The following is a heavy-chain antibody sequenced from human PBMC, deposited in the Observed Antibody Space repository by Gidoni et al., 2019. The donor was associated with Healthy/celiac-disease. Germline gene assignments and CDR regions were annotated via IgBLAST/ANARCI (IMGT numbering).Heavy chain of an antibody. Sequence: QVQLVESGGGVVQPGRSMRLSCAASGFTFSSYAMHWVRQAPGKGLEWVAVISYDGSNKYYADSVKGRFTISRDNSKNTLYLQMNSLRAEDTAVYYCARDKEDSSGSQGYWGQGTLVTVSS. D-gene: IGHD6-19*01. J-gene: IGHJ4*02. CDR3: ARDKEDSSGSQGY. V-gene: IGHV3-30-3*01. CDR2: ISYDGSNK. CDR1: GFTFSSYA.